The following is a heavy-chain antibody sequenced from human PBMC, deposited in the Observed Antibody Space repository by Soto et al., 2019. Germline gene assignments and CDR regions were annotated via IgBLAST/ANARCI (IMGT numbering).Heavy chain of an antibody. Sequence: SETLSLTCAVYGGSLSGYYWSWIRQPPGKGLEWIGEINHSGSTNYNPSLKSRVTISVDTSKNQFSLKLSSVTAADTAVYYCARVRGYRHNWFDPWGQGTLVTVYS. J-gene: IGHJ5*02. V-gene: IGHV4-34*01. CDR2: INHSGST. CDR3: ARVRGYRHNWFDP. CDR1: GGSLSGYY. D-gene: IGHD5-18*01.